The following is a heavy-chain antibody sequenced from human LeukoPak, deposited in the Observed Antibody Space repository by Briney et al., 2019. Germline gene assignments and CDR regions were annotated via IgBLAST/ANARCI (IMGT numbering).Heavy chain of an antibody. D-gene: IGHD3-22*01. CDR1: GFTFSSYS. J-gene: IGHJ1*01. V-gene: IGHV3-21*01. Sequence: GGSLRLSCAASGFTFSSYSMNWVRQAPGKGLEWVSSISSSSSYIYYADSVKGRFTISRDNAKNSLYLQMNSLRAEDTAVYYCARSENYYYDSSGPQEHWGQGTLVTVSS. CDR2: ISSSSSYI. CDR3: ARSENYYYDSSGPQEH.